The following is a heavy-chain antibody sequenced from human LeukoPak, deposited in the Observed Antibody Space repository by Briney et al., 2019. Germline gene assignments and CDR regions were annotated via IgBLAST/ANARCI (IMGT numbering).Heavy chain of an antibody. V-gene: IGHV1-2*02. D-gene: IGHD2-2*01. CDR2: INPNSGGT. J-gene: IGHJ5*02. CDR1: GYTLTGYY. Sequence: GASVKDSYKASGYTLTGYYMHWVRQDPGQGLEWMGWINPNSGGTNEAQRFQGMVTMTRDKYISTAYMELSRLRSDDTAVYYCARGGWSTSLTWFVPWGQGTLVAVSS. CDR3: ARGGWSTSLTWFVP.